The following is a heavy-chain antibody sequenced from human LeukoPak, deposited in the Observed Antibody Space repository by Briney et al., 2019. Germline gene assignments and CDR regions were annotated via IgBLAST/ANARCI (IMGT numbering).Heavy chain of an antibody. CDR1: GFTFSSYG. Sequence: GGSLRLSCTASGFTFSSYGMHWVRQAPGKGLEWVAFIRYDGNSQYFVDSVKGRFTISRDNSKNTLYLQMNSLRAEDTAVYYCAKDHGPHYGDYHFDYWGQGTLVTVSS. J-gene: IGHJ4*02. CDR3: AKDHGPHYGDYHFDY. D-gene: IGHD4-17*01. CDR2: IRYDGNSQ. V-gene: IGHV3-30*02.